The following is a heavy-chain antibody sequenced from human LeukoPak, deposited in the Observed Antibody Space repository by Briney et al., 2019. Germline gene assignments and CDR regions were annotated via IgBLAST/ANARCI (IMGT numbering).Heavy chain of an antibody. J-gene: IGHJ4*02. CDR1: GFTFSDYY. D-gene: IGHD3-9*01. CDR3: ARDVFVDDILTGYYEL. CDR2: ISSSGSTI. V-gene: IGHV3-11*01. Sequence: GGSLRLSCAASGFTFSDYYMSWIRQAPGKGLEWVSYISSSGSTIYYADSVKGRLTISRDNAKNSLYLQMNSLRAEDTAVYYCARDVFVDDILTGYYELWGQGTLVTVSS.